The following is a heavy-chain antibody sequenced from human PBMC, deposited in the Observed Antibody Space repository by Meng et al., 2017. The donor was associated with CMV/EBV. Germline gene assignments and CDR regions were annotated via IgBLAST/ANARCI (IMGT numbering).Heavy chain of an antibody. CDR1: GFTFSSYW. CDR3: ARVIGDYDFWSGYSLYCYYGMDV. J-gene: IGHJ6*02. CDR2: IKQDGSEK. V-gene: IGHV3-7*01. Sequence: GESLKISCAASGFTFSSYWMSWVRQAPGKGLEWVANIKQDGSEKYYVDSVKGRFTISRDNAKNSLYLQMNSLRAEDTAVYYCARVIGDYDFWSGYSLYCYYGMDVWGQGTTVTVSS. D-gene: IGHD3-3*01.